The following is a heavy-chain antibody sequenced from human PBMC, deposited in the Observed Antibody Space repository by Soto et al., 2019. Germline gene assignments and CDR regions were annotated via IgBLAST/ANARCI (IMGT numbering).Heavy chain of an antibody. J-gene: IGHJ5*02. Sequence: EVQLVESGGGLVQPGGSLRLSCAAAGFTFNKYSMNWVRQAPGRGLEWVSYISGSGYTTYYAGSVKGRFTISRDNAKNSLFLQMNSLRDEDTAVYYCSRGDDFSWFDPWGQGTLVTVSS. D-gene: IGHD3-3*01. V-gene: IGHV3-48*02. CDR1: GFTFNKYS. CDR3: SRGDDFSWFDP. CDR2: ISGSGYTT.